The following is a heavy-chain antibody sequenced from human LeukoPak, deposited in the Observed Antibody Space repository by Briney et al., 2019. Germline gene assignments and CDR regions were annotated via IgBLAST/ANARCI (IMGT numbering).Heavy chain of an antibody. Sequence: PSDTLSLTCVVYGGSFSDYYWSWIRQPPGKGLEWIGEINHSGSTNYNPSLKSRVTISVDTSKNQFSLKLSSVTAADTAVYYCARIALYPYYYYYMDVWGKGTTVTVPS. CDR2: INHSGST. J-gene: IGHJ6*03. CDR3: ARIALYPYYYYYMDV. D-gene: IGHD2-2*02. CDR1: GGSFSDYY. V-gene: IGHV4-34*01.